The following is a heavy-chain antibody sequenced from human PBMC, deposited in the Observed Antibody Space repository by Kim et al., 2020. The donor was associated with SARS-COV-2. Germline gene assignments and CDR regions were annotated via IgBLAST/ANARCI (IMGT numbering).Heavy chain of an antibody. CDR2: INAGNGNT. J-gene: IGHJ6*02. V-gene: IGHV1-3*01. CDR1: GYTFTSYA. Sequence: ASVKVSCKASGYTFTSYAMHWVRQAPGQRLEWMGWINAGNGNTKYSQKFQGRVTITRDTSASTAYMELSSLRSEDTAVYYCARDLPPDYYYYGMDVWGQGTTVTVSS. CDR3: ARDLPPDYYYYGMDV.